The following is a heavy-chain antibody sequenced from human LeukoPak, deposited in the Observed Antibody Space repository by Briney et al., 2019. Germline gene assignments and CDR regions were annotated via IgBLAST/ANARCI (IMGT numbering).Heavy chain of an antibody. D-gene: IGHD2-2*02. CDR2: IIPIFGTA. CDR1: GGTFSSYA. CDR3: ARVGIYCSSTSCYMYNWFDS. Sequence: SVKVSCKASGGTFSSYAISWVRQAPGQGLEWMGGIIPIFGTANYAQKFQGRVTITTDESTSTAYMELSSLRSEDTAVYYCARVGIYCSSTSCYMYNWFDSWGQGTLVTVSS. J-gene: IGHJ5*01. V-gene: IGHV1-69*05.